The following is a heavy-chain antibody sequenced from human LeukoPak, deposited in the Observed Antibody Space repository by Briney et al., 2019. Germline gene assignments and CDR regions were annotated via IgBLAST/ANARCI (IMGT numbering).Heavy chain of an antibody. CDR1: GGSISSHY. CDR2: IYYSGST. CDR3: ARGELTFDY. J-gene: IGHJ4*02. V-gene: IGHV4-59*11. D-gene: IGHD1-7*01. Sequence: PETLSLTCTVSGGSISSHYWSWIRQPPGKGLEWIGYIYYSGSTNYNPSLKSRVTISVDTSKNQFSLKLSSVTAADTAVYYCARGELTFDYWGQGTLVTVSS.